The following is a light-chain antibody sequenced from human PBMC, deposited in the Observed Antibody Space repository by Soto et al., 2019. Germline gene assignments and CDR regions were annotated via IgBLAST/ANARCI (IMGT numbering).Light chain of an antibody. V-gene: IGLV2-18*02. CDR2: EVS. Sequence: QSALTHPPSVSGSPGQSVTISCTGTSSDVGSYNRVSWYQQPPGTAPKVIIYEVSNRPSGVPDRFSGSKSGNTASLTISGLQPEDEADYYCYSFTSSNTYVFGTGTKVTVL. CDR3: YSFTSSNTYV. CDR1: SSDVGSYNR. J-gene: IGLJ1*01.